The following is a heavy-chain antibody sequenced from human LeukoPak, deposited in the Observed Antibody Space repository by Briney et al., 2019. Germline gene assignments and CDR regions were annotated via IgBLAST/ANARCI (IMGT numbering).Heavy chain of an antibody. CDR1: GYTFTSYG. D-gene: IGHD1-26*01. V-gene: IGHV1-18*01. Sequence: GASVKVSCKASGYTFTSYGISWVRQAPGQGLEWMGWISAYNGNTNYAQKLQGRVTMTTDTSTSTAYMELRSLRSDDTAVYYCARDRTVGATDWYFDLWGRGTLVTVSS. J-gene: IGHJ2*01. CDR2: ISAYNGNT. CDR3: ARDRTVGATDWYFDL.